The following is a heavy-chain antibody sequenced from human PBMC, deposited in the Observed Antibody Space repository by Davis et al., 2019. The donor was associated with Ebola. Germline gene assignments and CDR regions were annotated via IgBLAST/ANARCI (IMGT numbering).Heavy chain of an antibody. CDR2: IKQDGSEK. D-gene: IGHD3-22*01. CDR1: GFTFSSYW. CDR3: ARVGYDSSGYYFNYYYYYMDV. J-gene: IGHJ6*03. V-gene: IGHV3-7*03. Sequence: GESLKISCAASGFTFSSYWMSWVRQAPGKGLEWVANIKQDGSEKYYVDSVKGRFTISRDNAKNSLYLQMNSLRAEDTAVYYCARVGYDSSGYYFNYYYYYMDVWGKGTTVTVSS.